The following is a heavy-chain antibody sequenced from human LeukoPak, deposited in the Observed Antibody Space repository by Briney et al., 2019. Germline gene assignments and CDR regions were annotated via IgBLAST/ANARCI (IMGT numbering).Heavy chain of an antibody. J-gene: IGHJ5*02. CDR1: GDTFNNYN. CDR2: INPQSGAT. Sequence: ASVKVSCKASGDTFNNYNVNWVRQAPGQGPEWMGWINPQSGATNYAQKFQGRVTMTRDTSISTAYMELTTLTSDDTAVYYCARPRGSYYNWFDPWGQGTLVTVSS. CDR3: ARPRGSYYNWFDP. D-gene: IGHD1-26*01. V-gene: IGHV1-2*02.